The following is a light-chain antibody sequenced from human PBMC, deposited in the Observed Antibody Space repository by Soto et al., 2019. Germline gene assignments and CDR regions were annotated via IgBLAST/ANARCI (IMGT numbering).Light chain of an antibody. CDR1: QSVSTNY. CDR3: QQYGSSPYT. V-gene: IGKV3-20*01. CDR2: GAT. J-gene: IGKJ2*01. Sequence: EIVLTQSPGTLSLSPGERATLSCRASQSVSTNYLAWYQQKPGQSPRLLIYGATRRATGIPDRFSGSRSGTDFILTISRLEPEDFALYFCQQYGSSPYTFAQGTKLDIK.